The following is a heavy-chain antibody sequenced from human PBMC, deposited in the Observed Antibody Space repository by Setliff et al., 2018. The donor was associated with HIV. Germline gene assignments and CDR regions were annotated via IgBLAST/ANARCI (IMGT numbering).Heavy chain of an antibody. CDR2: LNYVGVT. D-gene: IGHD2-21*02. V-gene: IGHV4-34*01. J-gene: IGHJ4*02. Sequence: SETLSLTCAVHGGSFSGSYWSWIRQPPGKGLEWIGELNYVGVTNHNPSLKSRVTISVEASRRQWSLKLNSVTAADTAVYYCATTECRGADCPQMYDYWGQGILVTVSS. CDR3: ATTECRGADCPQMYDY. CDR1: GGSFSGSY.